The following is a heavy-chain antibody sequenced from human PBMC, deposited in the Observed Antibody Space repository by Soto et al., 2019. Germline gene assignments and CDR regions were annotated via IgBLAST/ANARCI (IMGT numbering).Heavy chain of an antibody. CDR3: ARWRGAAGYGMDG. CDR2: IIPIFGTA. J-gene: IGHJ6*02. Sequence: QVQLVQSGAEVKKPGSSVKVSCKASGGTFSSYAISWVRQAPGQGLEWMGGIIPIFGTANYAQKIQGRVTNHANKSTSTANMELSSLRPEDTDEYYCARWRGAAGYGMDGWGQGTTVTVYS. V-gene: IGHV1-69*06. D-gene: IGHD6-25*01. CDR1: GGTFSSYA.